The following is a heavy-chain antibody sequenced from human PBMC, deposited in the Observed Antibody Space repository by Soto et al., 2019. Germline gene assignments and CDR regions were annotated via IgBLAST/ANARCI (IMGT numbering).Heavy chain of an antibody. J-gene: IGHJ6*02. CDR3: AREETAWPLAYGLDV. CDR2: IGRRSDT. CDR1: GFSFSTYS. Sequence: GGSLRLSCEASGFSFSTYSMHWVRQAPGKGLEWVSSIGRRSDTYYADSVKGRFTISRDNAKNSVSLQMNSLRDEDTAVYYCAREETAWPLAYGLDVWGQGTTVTVSS. V-gene: IGHV3-21*01. D-gene: IGHD2-21*02.